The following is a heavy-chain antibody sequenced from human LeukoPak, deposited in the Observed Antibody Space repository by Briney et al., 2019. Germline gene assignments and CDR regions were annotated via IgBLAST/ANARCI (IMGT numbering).Heavy chain of an antibody. J-gene: IGHJ4*02. Sequence: GGSLRLSCAASGFTFSSYSMIWLRQAPGRGLEWVSSISSSSSYIYCADPVKGRFTISRENAKNSLYLQMNSLRAEDTAVYYCARDLSQFGEFPFDYWGQGTLVTVSS. D-gene: IGHD3-10*01. CDR1: GFTFSSYS. CDR2: ISSSSSYI. CDR3: ARDLSQFGEFPFDY. V-gene: IGHV3-21*01.